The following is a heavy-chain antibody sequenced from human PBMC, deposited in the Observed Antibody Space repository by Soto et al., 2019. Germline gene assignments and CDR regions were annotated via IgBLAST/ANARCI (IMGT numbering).Heavy chain of an antibody. CDR3: VRVAFWSGYYSDY. D-gene: IGHD3-3*01. CDR1: GFTFSSYW. CDR2: IKQDGSEK. J-gene: IGHJ4*02. Sequence: GGSLRLSCAASGFTFSSYWMSWVRQAPGKGLEWVANIKQDGSEKYYVDSVKGRFTISRDNAKNSLSLQMNSLRVEDTAVYSCVRVAFWSGYYSDYWGQGTLVTVSS. V-gene: IGHV3-7*05.